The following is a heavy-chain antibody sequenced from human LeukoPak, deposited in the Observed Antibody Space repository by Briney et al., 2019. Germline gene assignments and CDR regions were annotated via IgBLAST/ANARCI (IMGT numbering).Heavy chain of an antibody. V-gene: IGHV1-8*03. J-gene: IGHJ4*02. Sequence: GSVKVSCKASGGTFTSYDINWVRQATGQGLEWMGWMNPNSGNTGYAQKFQGRVTITRNTSISTAYMELSSLRSEDTAVYYCARGRAHLYYFDYWGQGTLVTVSS. D-gene: IGHD3-3*02. CDR1: GGTFTSYD. CDR2: MNPNSGNT. CDR3: ARGRAHLYYFDY.